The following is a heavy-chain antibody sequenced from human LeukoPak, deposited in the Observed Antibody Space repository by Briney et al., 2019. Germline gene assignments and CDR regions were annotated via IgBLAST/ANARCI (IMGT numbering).Heavy chain of an antibody. D-gene: IGHD3-9*01. V-gene: IGHV4-59*01. Sequence: SETLSLTCTVSGGSISSYYWSWIRQPPGKGLEWIGNIYYSGNTNYNPSLKSRVTISVDTSKNQFSLKLSSVTAADTAVYYCARSGALTGYLYWGQGTLVTVSS. CDR3: ARSGALTGYLY. CDR1: GGSISSYY. J-gene: IGHJ4*02. CDR2: IYYSGNT.